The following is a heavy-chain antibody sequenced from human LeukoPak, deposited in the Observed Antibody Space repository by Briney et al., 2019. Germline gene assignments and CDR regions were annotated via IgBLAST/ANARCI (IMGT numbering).Heavy chain of an antibody. D-gene: IGHD6-6*01. CDR1: GFTFSSYA. CDR3: ARDHSSSFFDY. Sequence: PGRSLRLSCAASGFTFSSYAMHWVRQAPGKGLEWVAVISYDGSNKYYADSVKGRFTISRDNSKNTLYLQMNSLRAEDTAVYYCARDHSSSFFDYWGQGTLVTVSS. CDR2: ISYDGSNK. V-gene: IGHV3-30*04. J-gene: IGHJ4*02.